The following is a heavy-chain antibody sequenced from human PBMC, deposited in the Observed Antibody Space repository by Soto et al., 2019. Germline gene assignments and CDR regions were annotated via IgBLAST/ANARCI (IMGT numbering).Heavy chain of an antibody. J-gene: IGHJ4*02. CDR3: AKAKAARLLSRFCDY. CDR1: GFTFSSYA. CDR2: ITASAGST. D-gene: IGHD6-6*01. Sequence: EVQLLESGGGLVQPGGSLRLSCAASGFTFSSYAMTWVRQAPGKGLEWVSAITASAGSTYYVDSVKGRFTISRDNSKNKLLLRNNSLRADDTAVYYCAKAKAARLLSRFCDYCGQGRLVTVS. V-gene: IGHV3-23*01.